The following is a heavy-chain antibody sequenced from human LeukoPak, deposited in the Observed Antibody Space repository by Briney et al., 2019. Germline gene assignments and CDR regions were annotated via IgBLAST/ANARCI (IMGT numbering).Heavy chain of an antibody. V-gene: IGHV3-9*01. CDR1: GFTFDDYA. D-gene: IGHD3-10*01. CDR3: ARKPLLWFGAVYGMDV. CDR2: ISWNSGSI. Sequence: PGGSLRLSCAASGFTFDDYAMHWVRQAPGKGLEWVSGISWNSGSIGYADSVKGRFTISRDNAKNSLYLQMNSLRAEDTAVYYCARKPLLWFGAVYGMDVWGQGTTVTVSS. J-gene: IGHJ6*02.